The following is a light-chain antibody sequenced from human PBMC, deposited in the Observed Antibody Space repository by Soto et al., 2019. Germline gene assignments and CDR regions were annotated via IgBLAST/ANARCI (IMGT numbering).Light chain of an antibody. Sequence: EIVRTQSPATLSVSPGGRATLSCRASQSISDTLAWYQQKPGQAPRLLIDGASTRAPGFPARFSGSGSWTDFTLTISSLQSEDFAVYYCQQYNNWPWTFGQGTKVETK. CDR2: GAS. J-gene: IGKJ1*01. V-gene: IGKV3-15*01. CDR3: QQYNNWPWT. CDR1: QSISDT.